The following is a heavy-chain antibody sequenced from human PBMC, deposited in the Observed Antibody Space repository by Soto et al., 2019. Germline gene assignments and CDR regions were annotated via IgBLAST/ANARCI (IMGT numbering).Heavy chain of an antibody. Sequence: PGGSLRLSCAASGFTFSSYSMNWVRQAPGKGLEWVSSISSSSYIYYADSVKGRFTISRDNAKNSLYLQMNSLRAEDTAVYYCARDIVVVPAEVVVAATPALGAFDIWGQGTMVTVSS. V-gene: IGHV3-21*01. CDR1: GFTFSSYS. D-gene: IGHD2-2*01. CDR3: ARDIVVVPAEVVVAATPALGAFDI. CDR2: ISSSSYI. J-gene: IGHJ3*02.